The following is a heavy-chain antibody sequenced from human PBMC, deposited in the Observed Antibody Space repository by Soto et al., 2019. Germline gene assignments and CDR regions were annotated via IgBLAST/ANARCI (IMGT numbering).Heavy chain of an antibody. Sequence: EVQLVESGGGLVKPGGSLRVSCAASGFTFSDAWMNWVRQAPGKGLEWVGRIKSVASGGATDYAAPVKGRFTISRDDSKNSLLQQMSSLRAEATVLYCGTTILGPSYGRDCTCYGAFDIWGQGTMVTVSS. D-gene: IGHD2-15*01. CDR2: IKSVASGGAT. CDR1: GFTFSDAW. CDR3: TTILGPSYGRDCTCYGAFDI. J-gene: IGHJ3*02. V-gene: IGHV3-15*07.